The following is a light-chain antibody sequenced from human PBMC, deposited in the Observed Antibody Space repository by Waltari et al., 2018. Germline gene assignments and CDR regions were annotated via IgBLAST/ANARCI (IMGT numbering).Light chain of an antibody. J-gene: IGKJ4*01. CDR2: WAS. V-gene: IGKV4-1*01. CDR1: ESVLYSRNNKDH. Sequence: DIVMTQSPESLAVSLGERATINCKSSESVLYSRNNKDHLAWYQQKPGQLPKLLIYWASTRESGVPDRFSGSGSETDFTLTISSLQAEDVAVYYCQQYYNTPLTFGGGTKVEIK. CDR3: QQYYNTPLT.